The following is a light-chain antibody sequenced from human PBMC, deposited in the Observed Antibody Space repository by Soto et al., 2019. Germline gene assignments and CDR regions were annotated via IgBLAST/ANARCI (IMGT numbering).Light chain of an antibody. CDR1: KSDIGVYDF. Sequence: QSVLTQPPSASGSPGQSVTISCTGTKSDIGVYDFVSWYQHHPGKAPRLIIYEVVQRPSGVPDRFSGSKSGNTASLTISGLQVEDEADYYCSSYTSSSSFVFGTGTKVTVL. J-gene: IGLJ1*01. V-gene: IGLV2-8*01. CDR3: SSYTSSSSFV. CDR2: EVV.